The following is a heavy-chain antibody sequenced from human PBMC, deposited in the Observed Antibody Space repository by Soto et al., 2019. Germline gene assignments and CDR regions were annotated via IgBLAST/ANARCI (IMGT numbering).Heavy chain of an antibody. J-gene: IGHJ5*02. CDR1: GYTFTTFW. CDR2: VDPRDSYT. D-gene: IGHD2-8*02. CDR3: GRQYCTASTCDGWFDP. Sequence: PGESLKISCKGSGYTFTTFWISWVRQMPGKGLEWMGTVDPRDSYTNYSPSFQGHVSISAGKSISTAYLQWSSLEASDTAIYYCGRQYCTASTCDGWFDPWGQGTLVTVSS. V-gene: IGHV5-10-1*01.